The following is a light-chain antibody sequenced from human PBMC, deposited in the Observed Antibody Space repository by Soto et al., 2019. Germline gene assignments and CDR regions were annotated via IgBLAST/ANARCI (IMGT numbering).Light chain of an antibody. CDR2: KAS. CDR3: QQYNTYPLT. V-gene: IGKV1-5*03. Sequence: DIQMTQSPSTLSASVGDRVTITCRASQSISTWLVWYQQKPGKAPKLLIYKASSLEGGVPSRFSGSGSGTEFNITISSLQPDDFATYYCQQYNTYPLTFGGGTTVDIE. J-gene: IGKJ4*01. CDR1: QSISTW.